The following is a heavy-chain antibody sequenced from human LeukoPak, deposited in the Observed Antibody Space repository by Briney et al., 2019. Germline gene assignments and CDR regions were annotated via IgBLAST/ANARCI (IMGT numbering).Heavy chain of an antibody. V-gene: IGHV3-33*08. Sequence: GGSLRLSCAASGFTFSSYSMHWVRQAPGKGLEWVAVISYDGSNKYYADSVKGRFTVSRDNSKNTLNLQMNSLRAEDTAVYYCARGLGIWYFDLWGRGTLVTVSP. CDR2: ISYDGSNK. CDR1: GFTFSSYS. J-gene: IGHJ2*01. CDR3: ARGLGIWYFDL.